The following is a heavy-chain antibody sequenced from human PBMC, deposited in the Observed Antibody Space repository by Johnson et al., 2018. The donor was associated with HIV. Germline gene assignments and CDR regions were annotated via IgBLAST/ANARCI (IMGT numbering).Heavy chain of an antibody. CDR2: ISYDGSNK. Sequence: QVQLVESGGGVVQPGRSLRLFCAASGFTFNSYAMHWVRQAPGKGLEWVAVISYDGSNKYYADSVKGRFTISRDNSKNTLYLQMNSLRAEDTAVYYCARSGDSIGSFWAGGAFDIWGQGTMVTVSS. J-gene: IGHJ3*02. V-gene: IGHV3-30*14. D-gene: IGHD3/OR15-3a*01. CDR3: ARSGDSIGSFWAGGAFDI. CDR1: GFTFNSYA.